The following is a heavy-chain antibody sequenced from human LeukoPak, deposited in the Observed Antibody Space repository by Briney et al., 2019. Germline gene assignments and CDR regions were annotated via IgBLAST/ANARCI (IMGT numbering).Heavy chain of an antibody. CDR3: AATIKRDYGDTNLHY. J-gene: IGHJ4*02. D-gene: IGHD4-17*01. V-gene: IGHV4-59*02. CDR1: GGSVSGYH. CDR2: MYDRGNI. Sequence: PSETLSLTCTVSGGSVSGYHWSWIRQPPGKGLEWIGYMYDRGNINYNSSLKSRVTLSQDMSKNQLSLKLRSVTAADSAVYYCAATIKRDYGDTNLHYWGQGVLVTVSS.